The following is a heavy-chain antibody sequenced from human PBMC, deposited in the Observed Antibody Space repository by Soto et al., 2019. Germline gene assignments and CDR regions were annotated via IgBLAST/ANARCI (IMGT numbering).Heavy chain of an antibody. J-gene: IGHJ4*02. V-gene: IGHV1-69*13. D-gene: IGHD4-17*01. CDR1: GGAFNTFG. CDR2: IIPFFRTA. Sequence: ASVKVSCKASGGAFNTFGFSWVRQAPGQGLEWMGGIIPFFRTANYAQKFQDRVTITADESTSTVYMDRRSLRSEDTAKYYCARSPPMDSGDKYFYDFWGQGALVTVS. CDR3: ARSPPMDSGDKYFYDF.